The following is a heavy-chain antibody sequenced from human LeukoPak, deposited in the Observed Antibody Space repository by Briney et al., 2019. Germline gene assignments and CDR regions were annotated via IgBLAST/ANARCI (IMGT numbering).Heavy chain of an antibody. J-gene: IGHJ4*02. V-gene: IGHV3-21*01. CDR3: ARIYDSSGFDY. CDR2: ISSSSSYI. Sequence: GGSMRLSCAASGFTFSSDTMHWVRQAPGKGLEWVSSISSSSSYIYYADSVKGRFTISRDNAKNSLYLQMNSLRAEDTAVYYCARIYDSSGFDYWGQGTLVTVSS. CDR1: GFTFSSDT. D-gene: IGHD3-22*01.